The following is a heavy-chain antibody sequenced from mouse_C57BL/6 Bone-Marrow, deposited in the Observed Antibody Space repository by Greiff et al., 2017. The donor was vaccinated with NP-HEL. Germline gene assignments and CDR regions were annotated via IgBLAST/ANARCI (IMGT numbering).Heavy chain of an antibody. V-gene: IGHV1-64*01. D-gene: IGHD2-3*01. CDR1: GYTFTSYW. CDR2: IHPNSGST. Sequence: QVQLQQPGAELVKPGASVKLSCKASGYTFTSYWMHWVKQRPGQGLEWIGMIHPNSGSTNYTEKFKGKATLTVDKSYSTAYMQLSSLTCEDSAVYYCLGYYVFAYWGQGTLLTVSA. CDR3: LGYYVFAY. J-gene: IGHJ3*01.